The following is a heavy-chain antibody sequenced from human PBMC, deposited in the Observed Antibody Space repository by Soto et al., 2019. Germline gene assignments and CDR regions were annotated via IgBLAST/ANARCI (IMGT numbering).Heavy chain of an antibody. J-gene: IGHJ3*02. D-gene: IGHD2-15*01. CDR1: GFTFSSYS. Sequence: GGSLRLSCAASGFTFSSYSMNWVRQAPGKGLEWVSSISSSSSYIYYADSVKGRFTISRDNAKNSLYLQMNSLRAEDTAVYYCARIRLGYDAFDIWGQGTMVTVSS. V-gene: IGHV3-21*01. CDR3: ARIRLGYDAFDI. CDR2: ISSSSSYI.